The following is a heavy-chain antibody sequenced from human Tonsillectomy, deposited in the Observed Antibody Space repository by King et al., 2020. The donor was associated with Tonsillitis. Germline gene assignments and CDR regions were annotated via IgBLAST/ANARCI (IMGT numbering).Heavy chain of an antibody. CDR3: ARSSDYYRALFDY. CDR2: IRAYNGNT. CDR1: GYTFTTYG. V-gene: IGHV1-18*04. J-gene: IGHJ4*02. Sequence: QLVHSGAEVKMPGASVKVSCKASGYTFTTYGISWVRQAPGQGLEWMGWIRAYNGNTKYAQKLQGRVTMTTDTSTSTAYMELRSLRSDDTAVYYCARSSDYYRALFDYWGQGTLVTVSS. D-gene: IGHD3-22*01.